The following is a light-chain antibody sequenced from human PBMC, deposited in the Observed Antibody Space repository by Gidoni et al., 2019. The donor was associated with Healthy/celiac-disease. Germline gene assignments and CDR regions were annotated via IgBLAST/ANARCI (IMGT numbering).Light chain of an antibody. J-gene: IGKJ2*01. CDR3: QQRSNWPLRYT. Sequence: EIVLTQSPATLSLSPGERATLSCRASQSVSIYLAWYQQKPGQAPRLLIYDASNRATGIPARFSGSGSGTDFTLTISSLEPEDFAVYYCQQRSNWPLRYTFGQGTKLEIK. V-gene: IGKV3-11*01. CDR1: QSVSIY. CDR2: DAS.